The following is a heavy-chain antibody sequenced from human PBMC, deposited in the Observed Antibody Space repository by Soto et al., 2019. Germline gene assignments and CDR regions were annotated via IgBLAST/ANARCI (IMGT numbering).Heavy chain of an antibody. Sequence: QINLIESGPTLVKPTQTLTLTCTFSGFSLSTSGAAVGWVRQPPGRALEWLALIYWDGDKRYNASLGNRLTITKDTSMTQVVLTLTNVDPAYTATYYCAHRATMTIFGLIIDNGIWFDLWGQGTRVIVYS. CDR2: IYWDGDK. D-gene: IGHD3-3*01. CDR1: GFSLSTSGAA. V-gene: IGHV2-5*02. J-gene: IGHJ5*02. CDR3: AHRATMTIFGLIIDNGIWFDL.